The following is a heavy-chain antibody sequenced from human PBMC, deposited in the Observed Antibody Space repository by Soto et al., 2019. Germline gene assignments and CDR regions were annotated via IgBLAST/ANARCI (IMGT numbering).Heavy chain of an antibody. Sequence: ASVKVSCKASGYTFTSYAMQWVRQAPGQRLEWMGWINAGNGNTKYSQKFQGRVTITRDTSASTAYMELSSLRFEDTAVYYCARSPGGSLNYFDSWGQGTLVTVSS. CDR2: INAGNGNT. V-gene: IGHV1-3*01. D-gene: IGHD3-16*02. J-gene: IGHJ4*02. CDR1: GYTFTSYA. CDR3: ARSPGGSLNYFDS.